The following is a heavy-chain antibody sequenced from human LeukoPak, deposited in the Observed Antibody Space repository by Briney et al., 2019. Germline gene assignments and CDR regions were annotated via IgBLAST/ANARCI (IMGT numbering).Heavy chain of an antibody. CDR3: AKEVGSSGWFPFDY. CDR2: ISAYNGNT. CDR1: GYTFISYG. Sequence: ASVKVSCKASGYTFISYGISWVRQAPGQGLEWMGWISAYNGNTNYAQKLQGRVTMTTDTSTSTAYMELRSLRSDDTAVYYCAKEVGSSGWFPFDYWGQGTLVTVSS. D-gene: IGHD6-19*01. J-gene: IGHJ4*02. V-gene: IGHV1-18*01.